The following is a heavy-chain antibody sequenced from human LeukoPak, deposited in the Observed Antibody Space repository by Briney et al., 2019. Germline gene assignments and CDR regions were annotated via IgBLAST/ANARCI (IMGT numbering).Heavy chain of an antibody. Sequence: GGSLRLSCTASGVTLSSYAMSWARQAPGKGLEWVSGISSSGSGGNTYYADSVKGRFTISRDNAKNSLYLQMDSLRDDDTARYFCTRDLAEVPGPRMDVWGQGTTVTVSS. CDR1: GVTLSSYA. CDR3: TRDLAEVPGPRMDV. V-gene: IGHV3-23*01. J-gene: IGHJ6*02. D-gene: IGHD3-3*02. CDR2: ISSSGSGGNT.